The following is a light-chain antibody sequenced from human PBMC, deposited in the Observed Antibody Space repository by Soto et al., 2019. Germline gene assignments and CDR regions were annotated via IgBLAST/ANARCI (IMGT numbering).Light chain of an antibody. CDR3: NSYTGSSTYV. CDR2: EVS. CDR1: SSDVGSYNR. V-gene: IGLV2-18*02. Sequence: QSVLTQPPSGSGSPGQSVAISCTGTSSDVGSYNRVSWYQQPPGAAPKLMIYEVSNRPSGVPDRFSVSKSGNTASLTISGLQAEDEADYYCNSYTGSSTYVFGTGTKVTVL. J-gene: IGLJ1*01.